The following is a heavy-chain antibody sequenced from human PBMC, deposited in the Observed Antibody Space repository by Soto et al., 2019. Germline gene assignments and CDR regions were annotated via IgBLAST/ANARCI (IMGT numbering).Heavy chain of an antibody. J-gene: IGHJ4*02. D-gene: IGHD1-26*01. Sequence: PGESLSLSCSASVFSFSSYAWSCVVRAPGKRLVYGSTNSGSGGTTYYAASVKSRVTISVDKSKNKLSLKLNCVTAADTAVYYCASWDLLEGGFDYWGQGTLGTVS. CDR2: NSGSGGTT. V-gene: IGHV3-23*01. CDR1: VFSFSSYA. CDR3: ASWDLLEGGFDY.